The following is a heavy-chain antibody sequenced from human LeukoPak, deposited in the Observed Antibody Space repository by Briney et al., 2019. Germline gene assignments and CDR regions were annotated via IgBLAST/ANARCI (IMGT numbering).Heavy chain of an antibody. CDR2: IYYSGST. CDR3: ARPASY. V-gene: IGHV4-39*02. CDR1: GGSISSSRYY. Sequence: SETLSLTCSVSGGSISSSRYYWGWIRQPPGKGLEWIGSIYYSGSTYYNPSLKSRVTISVETSKNHFSLKLSSVTAADTAVYYCARPASYWGQGTLVTVSS. J-gene: IGHJ4*02.